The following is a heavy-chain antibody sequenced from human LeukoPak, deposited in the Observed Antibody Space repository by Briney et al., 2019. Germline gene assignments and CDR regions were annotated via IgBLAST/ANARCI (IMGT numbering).Heavy chain of an antibody. J-gene: IGHJ5*02. CDR2: ISAYNGNT. D-gene: IGHD2-2*01. Sequence: ASVKVSCKASGYTFTSYGISWVRQAPGQGLEWMGWISAYNGNTNYAQKLQGRVTMTTDTSTSTAYMELRSLRSDDTAVYYCARGHYCSSTSCPIGWFDPWGQGTLVTVSS. CDR1: GYTFTSYG. V-gene: IGHV1-18*01. CDR3: ARGHYCSSTSCPIGWFDP.